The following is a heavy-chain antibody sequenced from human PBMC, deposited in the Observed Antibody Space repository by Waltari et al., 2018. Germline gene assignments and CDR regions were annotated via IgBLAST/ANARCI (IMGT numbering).Heavy chain of an antibody. CDR3: TRDFLYSRYSSSSYFDY. CDR2: ITSSSNLR. CDR1: GFTFSSYS. Sequence: EVQLVESGGGLVKPGGSLRLSCAASGFTFSSYSRTGARRAPGKGLEWVSSITSSSNLRYYADSVKGRFTISRDNAKNSLYLQMNSLRAEDTAVYYCTRDFLYSRYSSSSYFDYWGQGALVTVSS. D-gene: IGHD6-13*01. V-gene: IGHV3-21*01. J-gene: IGHJ4*02.